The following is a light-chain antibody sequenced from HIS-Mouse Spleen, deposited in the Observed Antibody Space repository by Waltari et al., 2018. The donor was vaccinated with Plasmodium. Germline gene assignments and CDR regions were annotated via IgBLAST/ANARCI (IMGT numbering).Light chain of an antibody. J-gene: IGLJ3*02. CDR1: SATTVGSYN. CDR3: MIWPSNASGV. Sequence: QPVLTQPPSSSAPPGEPARLTCTSPSATTVGSYNIYSYHTKPGSPPRYLLSYYPDSDKGQGSGVPGRFSGSKDASANTGILLISGLQPEDEADYYCMIWPSNASGVFGGGNKLTVL. V-gene: IGLV5-37*01. CDR2: YYPDSDK.